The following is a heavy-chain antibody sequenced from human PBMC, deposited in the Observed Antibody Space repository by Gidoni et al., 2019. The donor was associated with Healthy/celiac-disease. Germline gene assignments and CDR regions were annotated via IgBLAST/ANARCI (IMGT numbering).Heavy chain of an antibody. D-gene: IGHD3-22*01. CDR2: SYHSGGT. V-gene: IGHV4-4*02. J-gene: IGHJ4*02. CDR1: GGSLSSSTW. Sequence: QVQLQESGPGLVKPSGTLCLTCAVSGGSLSSSTWWSWVRQPPGKGLEWMGESYHSGGTNYNPSLKSRVTISVDKSKNQFSLKLSSVTAADTAVYYCARTLYYDSSGHYLYYVDYWGQGTLVTVSS. CDR3: ARTLYYDSSGHYLYYVDY.